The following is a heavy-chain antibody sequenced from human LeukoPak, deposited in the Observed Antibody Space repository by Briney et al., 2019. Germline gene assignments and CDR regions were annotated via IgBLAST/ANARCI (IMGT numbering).Heavy chain of an antibody. Sequence: PGGSLRLSCAASGFTFSSYAMSWVRQAPGKGLEWVSAISGSGGSTYYADSVKGRFTISRDNSKNTLYLQMNSLRAEDTAVYYCAKFGLGDSSSSRMTFDYWGQGTLVTVSS. D-gene: IGHD6-6*01. CDR3: AKFGLGDSSSSRMTFDY. CDR1: GFTFSSYA. CDR2: ISGSGGST. V-gene: IGHV3-23*01. J-gene: IGHJ4*02.